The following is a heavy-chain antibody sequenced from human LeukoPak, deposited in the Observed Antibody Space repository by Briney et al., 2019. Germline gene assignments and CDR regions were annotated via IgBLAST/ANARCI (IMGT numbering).Heavy chain of an antibody. CDR2: IIPIFGTA. V-gene: IGHV1-69*05. CDR1: GGTFSSYA. D-gene: IGHD4-11*01. Sequence: SVKVSCKASGGTFSSYAISWVRQAPGQGLEWMGGIIPIFGTANYAQKFQGRVTITRNTSISTAYMELSSLRSEDTAVYYCASKGDDYSFDYWGQGTLVTVSS. CDR3: ASKGDDYSFDY. J-gene: IGHJ4*02.